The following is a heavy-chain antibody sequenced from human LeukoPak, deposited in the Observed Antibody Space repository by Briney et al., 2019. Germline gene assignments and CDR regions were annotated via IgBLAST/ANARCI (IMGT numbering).Heavy chain of an antibody. Sequence: GGSLRLSCAASGFTFSSYWMHWVRQAPGKGLVWVSHINIDGSTTTYADSVKGRFTISRDNAKNTLYLQMNSLRVEDTAVYYCARSGGSSSLGYWGQGTLVTVSS. D-gene: IGHD6-6*01. CDR3: ARSGGSSSLGY. CDR2: INIDGSTT. CDR1: GFTFSSYW. V-gene: IGHV3-74*01. J-gene: IGHJ4*02.